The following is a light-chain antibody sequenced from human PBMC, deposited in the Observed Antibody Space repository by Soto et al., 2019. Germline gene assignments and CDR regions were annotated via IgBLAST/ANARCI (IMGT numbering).Light chain of an antibody. CDR2: GAS. J-gene: IGKJ1*01. CDR1: QSVSSN. CDR3: QQYNNWPRT. V-gene: IGKV3-15*01. Sequence: EIVMTQSPATLSVSPGERATLSCRASQSVSSNLAWYQQKPGQAPRLLIYGASTRATGIPARFRGSGSGTEFTLTIGSLQSEDFAVYYCQQYNNWPRTFGQGTKVDNK.